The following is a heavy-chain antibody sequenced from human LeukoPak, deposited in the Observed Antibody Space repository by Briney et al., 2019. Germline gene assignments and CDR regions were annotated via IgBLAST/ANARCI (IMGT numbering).Heavy chain of an antibody. Sequence: SETLSLTCTVSGGSISSSSYYWGWIRQPPGQGLEWIGSIYYSGSTYYNPSLKSRVTISVDTSKNQFSLKLSSVTAADTAVYYCARDQIFGVAASWGQGTLVTVSS. CDR3: ARDQIFGVAAS. CDR2: IYYSGST. D-gene: IGHD3-3*01. CDR1: GGSISSSSYY. J-gene: IGHJ5*02. V-gene: IGHV4-39*07.